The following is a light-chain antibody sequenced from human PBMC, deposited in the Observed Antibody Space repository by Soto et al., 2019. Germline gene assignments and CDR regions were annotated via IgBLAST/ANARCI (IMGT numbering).Light chain of an antibody. CDR2: DVS. CDR3: CSYAGSYTFYV. CDR1: SSDVGGYNY. Sequence: ALTQPRSVSGSPGQSVTISCTGTSSDVGGYNYVSWYQQYPGTAPKLMIYDVSMRPSGVPDRFSGSKSGNTASLTISGLQAEDEADYYCCSYAGSYTFYVFGTGTKVTVL. V-gene: IGLV2-11*01. J-gene: IGLJ1*01.